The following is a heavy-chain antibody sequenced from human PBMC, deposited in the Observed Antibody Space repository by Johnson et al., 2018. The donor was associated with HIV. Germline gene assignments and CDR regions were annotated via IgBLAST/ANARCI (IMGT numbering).Heavy chain of an antibody. CDR3: AKVSGGGIVRWDI. CDR1: GLTFSNYD. D-gene: IGHD3-10*01. J-gene: IGHJ3*02. Sequence: QMLLVESGGGAVQPGGSLRISCTASGLTFSNYDMHWVRQSPGRWLEEVAFIRYDGSNKYYADSVKGRFTISRDNSKNTLYLQMNSLRAEDTAVYYCAKVSGGGIVRWDIWGQGTMVTVSS. V-gene: IGHV3-30*02. CDR2: IRYDGSNK.